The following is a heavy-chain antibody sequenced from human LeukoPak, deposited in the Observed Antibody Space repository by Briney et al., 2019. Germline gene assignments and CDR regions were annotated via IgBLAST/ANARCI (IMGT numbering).Heavy chain of an antibody. CDR3: ASDIVATSGDF. D-gene: IGHD5-12*01. J-gene: IGHJ4*02. CDR1: GFTFSDFY. V-gene: IGHV3-11*01. CDR2: ITSGGRAI. Sequence: GGSLRLSCAASGFTFSDFYMRWIRQAPGKGLEWVSYITSGGRAIYYADSVQGRFTISRDNARNSLYLQMNGLRAEDTAVYYCASDIVATSGDFWGQGTLVTVSS.